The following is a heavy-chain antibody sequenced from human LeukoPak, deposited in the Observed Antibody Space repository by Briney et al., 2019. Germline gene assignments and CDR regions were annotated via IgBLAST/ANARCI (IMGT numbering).Heavy chain of an antibody. V-gene: IGHV3-23*01. CDR2: VTGSGGGT. D-gene: IGHD1-26*01. J-gene: IGHJ4*02. CDR3: AKAARAGAVHFDY. CDR1: GFPFSSYA. Sequence: GGSLRLSCAASGFPFSSYAMNWVRPAPGKGLEWVSAVTGSGGGTYYAHSVKGRFTISRDNSKNTLYMQLNSLRAEDTAVYYCAKAARAGAVHFDYWGQGTLVTVSS.